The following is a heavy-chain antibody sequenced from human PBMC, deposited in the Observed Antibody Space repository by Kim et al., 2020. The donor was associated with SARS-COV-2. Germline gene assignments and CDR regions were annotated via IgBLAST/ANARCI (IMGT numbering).Heavy chain of an antibody. CDR1: GGSISSGGYY. Sequence: SETLSLTCSVSGGSISSGGYYWSWIRQHPGKGLEWIGYMYYSGSTYDNPSLKSRVTISVDTSQNQFSLKLSSVTAADTAVYYCARVRGNWGSGYYYYGVDVWGQGTTVTVSS. CDR3: ARVRGNWGSGYYYYGVDV. J-gene: IGHJ6*02. CDR2: MYYSGST. D-gene: IGHD7-27*01. V-gene: IGHV4-31*03.